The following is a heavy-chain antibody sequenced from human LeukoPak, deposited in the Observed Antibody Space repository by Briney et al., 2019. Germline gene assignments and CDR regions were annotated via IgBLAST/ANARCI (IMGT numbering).Heavy chain of an antibody. V-gene: IGHV3-64*01. CDR2: IGGRGDTT. CDR3: ARHPTMVRGVISDY. J-gene: IGHJ4*02. Sequence: GGSLRLSCAASGFSLSRYAMHWVRQAPGKGLEYVSAIGGRGDTTYYANSVKGRFTISRDTSKNTLYLQMGSLRAEDMAVYYCARHPTMVRGVISDYWGQGTLVTVSS. D-gene: IGHD3-10*01. CDR1: GFSLSRYA.